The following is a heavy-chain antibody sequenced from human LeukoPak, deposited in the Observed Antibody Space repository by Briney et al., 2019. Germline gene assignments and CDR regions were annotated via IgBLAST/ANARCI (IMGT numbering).Heavy chain of an antibody. CDR3: ASRAGGPAAIGFDP. D-gene: IGHD2-2*01. CDR2: IIPIFGTA. CDR1: GGTFSSYA. J-gene: IGHJ5*02. V-gene: IGHV1-69*05. Sequence: GASVKVSCKASGGTFSSYAISWVRQAPGQGLEWMGGIIPIFGTANYAQKFQGRVTITTDESTSTAYMELSSLRSEDTAVYYCASRAGGPAAIGFDPWGQGTLVTVSS.